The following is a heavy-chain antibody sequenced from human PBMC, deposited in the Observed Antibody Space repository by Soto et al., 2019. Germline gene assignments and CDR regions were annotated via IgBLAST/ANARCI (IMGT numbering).Heavy chain of an antibody. V-gene: IGHV3-53*02. D-gene: IGHD3-3*02. Sequence: EVQLVETGGGLIQPGGSLRLSCAASGFTVSSTYMGWVRQPPGKGLEWVSLIYSGGNTYYADSVKGRFTISRDNSKNTLYLQMNSLRAEDTAVYYCAKGVWLHFFDFWGQGTLVTVSS. J-gene: IGHJ4*02. CDR2: IYSGGNT. CDR1: GFTVSSTY. CDR3: AKGVWLHFFDF.